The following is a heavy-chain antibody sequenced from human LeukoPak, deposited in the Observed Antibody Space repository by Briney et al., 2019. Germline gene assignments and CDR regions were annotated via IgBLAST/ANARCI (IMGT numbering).Heavy chain of an antibody. CDR2: TSYDGSNR. J-gene: IGHJ4*02. V-gene: IGHV3-30*03. Sequence: PGGSLRLSCAASGFTFSSYGMHWVRQAPGKGLEWVAATSYDGSNRHYADSVKGRFTISRDNSKNTVYLEMNSLRAEDTAVYYCARDLKTSGWYGDFDYWGQGTLVTVSS. CDR1: GFTFSSYG. CDR3: ARDLKTSGWYGDFDY. D-gene: IGHD6-19*01.